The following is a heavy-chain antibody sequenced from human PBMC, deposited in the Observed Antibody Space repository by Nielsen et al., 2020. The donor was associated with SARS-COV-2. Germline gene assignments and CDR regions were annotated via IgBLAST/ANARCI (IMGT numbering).Heavy chain of an antibody. D-gene: IGHD3-22*01. CDR2: IYYSGST. Sequence: SETLSLTCTVSGGSISSYYWSWIRQSPGKGLEWIGYIYYSGSTNYNPSLKSRVTISVDTSKNRFSLKLSSVTAADTAVYYCARGTYYYDSSGYSHYYFDYWGQGTLVTVSS. CDR1: GGSISSYY. CDR3: ARGTYYYDSSGYSHYYFDY. J-gene: IGHJ4*02. V-gene: IGHV4-59*01.